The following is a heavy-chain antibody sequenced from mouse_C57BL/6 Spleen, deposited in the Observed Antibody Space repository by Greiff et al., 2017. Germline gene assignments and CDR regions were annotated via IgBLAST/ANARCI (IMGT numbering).Heavy chain of an antibody. V-gene: IGHV2-2*01. CDR2: IWSGGST. Sequence: QVQLKQSGPGLVQPSQSLSITCTVSGFSLTSYGVHWVRQSPGKGLEWLGVIWSGGSTDYNAAFISRLSISKDNSKSQVFFKMNSLQADDTAIYYCARMGYYGSSQTSYAMDYWGQGTSGTVSS. CDR3: ARMGYYGSSQTSYAMDY. D-gene: IGHD1-1*01. J-gene: IGHJ4*01. CDR1: GFSLTSYG.